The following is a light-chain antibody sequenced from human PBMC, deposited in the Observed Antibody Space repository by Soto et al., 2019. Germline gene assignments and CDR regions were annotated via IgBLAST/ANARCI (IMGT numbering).Light chain of an antibody. Sequence: VWPQSPRTLSQAPGARATLSCRASQSVSNNYLAWYQQKPGQAPRLLIYGASNRATGIPDRFSGSGSRTDFTLTISRLEPEDFAVDYCQHYGRSGTIGQGSKGEI. J-gene: IGKJ1*01. CDR3: QHYGRSGT. CDR1: QSVSNNY. V-gene: IGKV3-20*01. CDR2: GAS.